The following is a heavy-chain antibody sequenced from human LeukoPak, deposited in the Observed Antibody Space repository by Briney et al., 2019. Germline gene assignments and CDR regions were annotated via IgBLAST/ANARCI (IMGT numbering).Heavy chain of an antibody. Sequence: ASVTVSCKASGYSFSNFGITWVRQAPGQGLEWMGWISAHNGNSNYVQNLQGRVTMTTDTSTSTAFMELRNLRSDDTAVYFCARAIGRNIVMVVAGTPLMSFDYMDVWGKGTPVTVSS. CDR3: ARAIGRNIVMVVAGTPLMSFDYMDV. CDR2: ISAHNGNS. D-gene: IGHD2-15*01. CDR1: GYSFSNFG. V-gene: IGHV1-18*01. J-gene: IGHJ6*03.